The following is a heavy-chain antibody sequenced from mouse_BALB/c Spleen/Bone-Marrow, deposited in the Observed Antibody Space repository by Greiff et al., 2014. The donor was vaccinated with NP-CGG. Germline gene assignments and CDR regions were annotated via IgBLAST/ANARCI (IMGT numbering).Heavy chain of an antibody. V-gene: IGHV1S137*01. Sequence: VQLQQSGAKLVRPGVSVKISCKGSGYTFTDHVIHWVKRSHAKSLEWIGVISGYYGDAIYNQKFKGKATMTVGKSSSTAYMELARLTSEDSAIYYCARSGKVRNAMDYWGQGTSVTVSS. D-gene: IGHD2-14*01. CDR1: GYTFTDHV. CDR3: ARSGKVRNAMDY. J-gene: IGHJ4*01. CDR2: ISGYYGDA.